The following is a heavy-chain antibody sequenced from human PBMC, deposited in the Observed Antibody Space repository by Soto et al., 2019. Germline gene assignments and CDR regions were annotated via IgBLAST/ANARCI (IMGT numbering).Heavy chain of an antibody. V-gene: IGHV3-33*01. CDR1: GFTFRSYG. D-gene: IGHD6-13*01. CDR2: IWYDGSNK. Sequence: GGSLRLSCAASGFTFRSYGIHWVRQAPGKGLEWVAVIWYDGSNKYYADSVKGRFTISRDNSKNTLYLQMSSLRAEDTAVYYCARVGSSSWGSLYYGMDVWGQGTTVTVSS. J-gene: IGHJ6*02. CDR3: ARVGSSSWGSLYYGMDV.